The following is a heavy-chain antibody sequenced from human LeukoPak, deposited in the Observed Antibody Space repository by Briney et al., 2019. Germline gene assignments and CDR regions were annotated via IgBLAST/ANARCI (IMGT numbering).Heavy chain of an antibody. Sequence: SQTLSLTCTVSGGSISSGDYYWSWIRQPPGKGLEWIGYIYYSGSTYYNPSLKGRVTISVDTSKNQFSLKLSSVTAADTAVYYCARVLRYFDWLNFDYWGQGTLVTVSS. CDR2: IYYSGST. CDR1: GGSISSGDYY. V-gene: IGHV4-30-4*01. D-gene: IGHD3-9*01. CDR3: ARVLRYFDWLNFDY. J-gene: IGHJ4*02.